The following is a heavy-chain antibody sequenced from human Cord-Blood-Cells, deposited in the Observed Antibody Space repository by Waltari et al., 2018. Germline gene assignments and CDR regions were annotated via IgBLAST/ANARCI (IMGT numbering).Heavy chain of an antibody. D-gene: IGHD1-26*01. V-gene: IGHV3-21*01. Sequence: EVQLVESGGGLVKPGGCLRLSCAASGFTFSSYSMNWVRQGPGKGVEWCTYINSSSRYKYYADSVKGRFNISRDNAKNSLYLQMNSLRAEDTAVYYCARAVGSYYYYYGMDVWGQGTTVTVSS. CDR2: INSSSRYK. CDR3: ARAVGSYYYYYGMDV. J-gene: IGHJ6*02. CDR1: GFTFSSYS.